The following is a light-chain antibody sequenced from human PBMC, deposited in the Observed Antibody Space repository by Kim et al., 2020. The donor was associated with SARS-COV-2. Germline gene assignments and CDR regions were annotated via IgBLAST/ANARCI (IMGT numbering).Light chain of an antibody. CDR3: QQYNSSWT. J-gene: IGKJ1*01. V-gene: IGKV1-5*03. CDR1: QNISSW. CDR2: EAS. Sequence: SAAVGDRVTIPCRDSQNISSWFAWSEQKPGKAPTFLIYEASSLESGVPSRFSGSGSETEFTLTISSLQPDDFASYSCQQYNSSWTFGQGTKVDIK.